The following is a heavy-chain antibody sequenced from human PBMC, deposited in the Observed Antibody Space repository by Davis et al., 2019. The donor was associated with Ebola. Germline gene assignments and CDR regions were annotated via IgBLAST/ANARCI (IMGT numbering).Heavy chain of an antibody. J-gene: IGHJ5*02. CDR2: INNDGSTT. D-gene: IGHD6-13*01. V-gene: IGHV3-74*01. Sequence: HTAGSLRLSCAAFTFTSSSYWMHRVPPVPRKGLVWVSRINNDGSTTDYADSVKCRFTTSRDNAKNSLYLQMNSLRAEDTAVYYCARVLGLQLVSYWFDPWGQGTLVTVSS. CDR1: TFTSSSYW. CDR3: ARVLGLQLVSYWFDP.